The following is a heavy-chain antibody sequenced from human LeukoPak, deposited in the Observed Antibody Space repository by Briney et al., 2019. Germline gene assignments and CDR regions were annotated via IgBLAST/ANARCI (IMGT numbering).Heavy chain of an antibody. CDR2: IYYSGST. J-gene: IGHJ4*02. D-gene: IGHD5-18*01. Sequence: SETLSLACTVSGGSISSYYWSWIRQPPGKGLEWIGYIYYSGSTNYNPSLKSRVTISVDTSKNQFSLKLSSVTAADTAVYYCARSLRGYSYGPPFDYWGQGTLVTVSS. CDR1: GGSISSYY. V-gene: IGHV4-59*01. CDR3: ARSLRGYSYGPPFDY.